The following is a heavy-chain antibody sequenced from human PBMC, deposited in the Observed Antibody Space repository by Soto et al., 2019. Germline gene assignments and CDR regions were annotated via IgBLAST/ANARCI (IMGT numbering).Heavy chain of an antibody. V-gene: IGHV2-5*02. J-gene: IGHJ6*02. CDR3: ARGDTGYRTEYGMDV. Sequence: QITLKESGPTLVKPTQTLTLTCTFSGFSLSTSGVGVGWIHQPPGKALEWLALIYWDDDKRYSPSLKSRLTITKDTSKNQVVLTMTNMDPVDTATYYCARGDTGYRTEYGMDVWGQGTTVTVSS. CDR1: GFSLSTSGVG. CDR2: IYWDDDK. D-gene: IGHD3-9*01.